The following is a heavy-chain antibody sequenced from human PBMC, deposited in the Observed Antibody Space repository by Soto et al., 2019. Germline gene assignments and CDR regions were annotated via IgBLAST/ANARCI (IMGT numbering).Heavy chain of an antibody. CDR3: ARDSIVVVVAAKGAFDI. J-gene: IGHJ3*02. D-gene: IGHD2-15*01. V-gene: IGHV6-1*01. CDR1: GDSASSNSAA. CDR2: TYYRSKWYN. Sequence: SQTLSLTCAISGDSASSNSAAWNWIRQSPSRGLEWLGRTYYRSKWYNDYAVSVKSRITINPDTSKNQFSRQLNSVTPEDTAVYYCARDSIVVVVAAKGAFDIWGQGTMVTVSS.